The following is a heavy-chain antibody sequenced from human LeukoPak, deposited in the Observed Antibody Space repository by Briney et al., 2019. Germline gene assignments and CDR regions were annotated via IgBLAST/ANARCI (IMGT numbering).Heavy chain of an antibody. CDR1: GFTFSSYW. CDR2: ISSSSSYI. Sequence: PGGSLRLSCAASGFTFSSYWMTWVRQAPGKGLEWVSCISSSSSYIYYTGSVKGRFTISRDNAKNSLSLQMNSLRAEDTAVYYCARDLNYYDSSGFDYWGQGNLVTVSS. J-gene: IGHJ4*02. V-gene: IGHV3-21*01. D-gene: IGHD3-22*01. CDR3: ARDLNYYDSSGFDY.